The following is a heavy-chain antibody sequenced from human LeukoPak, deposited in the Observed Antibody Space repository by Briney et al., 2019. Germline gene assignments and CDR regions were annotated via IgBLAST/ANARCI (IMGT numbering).Heavy chain of an antibody. D-gene: IGHD3-9*01. CDR1: AFTFSSYA. V-gene: IGHV3-30*04. CDR3: ARAGLGSFDWLSSVSYYSHMDV. Sequence: GRSLRLSCAASAFTFSSYAMHWVRQAPGKGLEWVAVISYDGSNKYYADSVKGRFTSSRDNSKNTLYLQMNSLRAEDTAVYYCARAGLGSFDWLSSVSYYSHMDVWGQGTTVTVSS. J-gene: IGHJ6*02. CDR2: ISYDGSNK.